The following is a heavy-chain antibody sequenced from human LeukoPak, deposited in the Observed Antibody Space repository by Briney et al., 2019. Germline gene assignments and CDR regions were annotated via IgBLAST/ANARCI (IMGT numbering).Heavy chain of an antibody. D-gene: IGHD6-25*01. CDR3: GKASWLSSGDAVL. CDR2: LRRDGET. J-gene: IGHJ4*02. Sequence: GGSLRLSCVASGVIFRDYAMSWVRQPPGGGLEWVGSLRRDGETFYTASLKSRFTLSRDHSKNTLSLKLSNLRVEDTAVYYCGKASWLSSGDAVLWGEGTLVTVS. V-gene: IGHV3-23*01. CDR1: GVIFRDYA.